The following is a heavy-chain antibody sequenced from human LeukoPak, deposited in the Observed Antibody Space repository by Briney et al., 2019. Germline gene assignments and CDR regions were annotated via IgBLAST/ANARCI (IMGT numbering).Heavy chain of an antibody. J-gene: IGHJ3*02. CDR1: GYTFTDYY. V-gene: IGHV1-2*02. Sequence: ASVKVSCKASGYTFTDYYIHWVRQAPGQGLEWMGWINPNSGDTNYAQKFQGRVTMTRDTSISTAYMELSSLRSEDTAVYYCARDHAFDIWGQGTMVTVSS. CDR3: ARDHAFDI. CDR2: INPNSGDT.